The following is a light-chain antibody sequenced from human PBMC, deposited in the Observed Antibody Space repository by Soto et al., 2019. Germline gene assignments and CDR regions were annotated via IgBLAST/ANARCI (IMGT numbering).Light chain of an antibody. CDR1: QSVSSN. V-gene: IGKV3-15*01. Sequence: EIVMTQSPATLSVSPGERATLSCRASQSVSSNLAWYQQKPGQAPRLLIYGASTRATGIPARFSGSGSGTEFTLTISSLQSEDFAVYYCQDYNNWPPYTCGQGTKLEIK. CDR2: GAS. J-gene: IGKJ2*01. CDR3: QDYNNWPPYT.